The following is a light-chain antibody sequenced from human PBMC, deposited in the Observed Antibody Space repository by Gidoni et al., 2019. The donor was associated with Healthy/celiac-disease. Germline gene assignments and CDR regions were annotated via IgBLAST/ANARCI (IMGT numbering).Light chain of an antibody. CDR3: QQYNSFMCS. J-gene: IGKJ2*04. V-gene: IGKV1-5*03. CDR1: QSISSW. Sequence: DIQITPFPSTLSASVGDRVTITCRASQSISSWLAWYQQKPGKAPKLLIYKASSLESGVPSRFSGSGSGTEFTLTISSLQPDDFATYYCQQYNSFMCSFXXXTKLEIK. CDR2: KAS.